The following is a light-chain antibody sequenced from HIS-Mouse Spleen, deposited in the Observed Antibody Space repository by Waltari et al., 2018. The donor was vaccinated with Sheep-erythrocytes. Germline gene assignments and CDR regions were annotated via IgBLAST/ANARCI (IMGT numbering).Light chain of an antibody. CDR1: SSDVGCYNL. Sequence: QSALTQPRSVSGSPGQSVTIPCPGTSSDVGCYNLVSWYQQHPGKAPKLMIYDVSKRPSGVPDRFSGSKSGNTASLTISGLQAEDEADYYCCSYAGSYNHVFATGTKVTVL. CDR3: CSYAGSYNHV. J-gene: IGLJ1*01. CDR2: DVS. V-gene: IGLV2-11*01.